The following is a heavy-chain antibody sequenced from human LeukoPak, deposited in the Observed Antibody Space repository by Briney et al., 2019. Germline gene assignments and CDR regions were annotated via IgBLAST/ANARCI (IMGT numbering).Heavy chain of an antibody. CDR3: AKRGSHYYMDV. Sequence: GGSLRLSCAASGFTFSIFGMSWVRQAPGKGLEWVSSITDSGGSTYYADSVKGRFTISRGNSKNTLYLQMSSLRAEDTAVYYCAKRGSHYYMDVWGKGTTVTVSS. J-gene: IGHJ6*03. CDR1: GFTFSIFG. V-gene: IGHV3-23*01. D-gene: IGHD3-10*01. CDR2: ITDSGGST.